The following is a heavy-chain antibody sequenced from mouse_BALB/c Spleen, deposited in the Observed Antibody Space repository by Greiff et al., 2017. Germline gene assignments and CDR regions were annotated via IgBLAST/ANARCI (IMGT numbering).Heavy chain of an antibody. CDR3: TRRVLLQGFAY. CDR2: IDPETGGT. J-gene: IGHJ3*01. CDR1: GYTFSDYV. Sequence: QLKQPGAALVTPGASVTLFCLASGYTFSDYVMHWVKQAPVHGLAWIGDIDPETGGTVYNQKFKGKATLTTDKSSSTAYMELRSLTSEDSAVYDCTRRVLLQGFAYWGQGTLVTVSA. V-gene: IGHV1-15*01.